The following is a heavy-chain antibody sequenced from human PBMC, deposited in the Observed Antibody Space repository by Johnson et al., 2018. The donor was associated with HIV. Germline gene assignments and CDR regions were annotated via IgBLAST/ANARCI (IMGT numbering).Heavy chain of an antibody. V-gene: IGHV3-NL1*01. Sequence: QVQLVESGGVVVQPGGSLRLSCETSRFTFDDYAMHWVRQAPGKGLEWVSVIYSGGSTYYADSVKGRFTISRDNSKNTLYLQMNSLRAEDTAVYYCAKGFGASSGAFDIWGQGTMVTVSS. D-gene: IGHD1-26*01. J-gene: IGHJ3*02. CDR1: RFTFDDYA. CDR3: AKGFGASSGAFDI. CDR2: IYSGGST.